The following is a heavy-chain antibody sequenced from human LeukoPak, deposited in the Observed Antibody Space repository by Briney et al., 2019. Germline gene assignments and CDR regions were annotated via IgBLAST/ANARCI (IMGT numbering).Heavy chain of an antibody. CDR2: INPNSGGT. CDR1: GYTFTGYY. Sequence: ASVKVSCKASGYTFTGYYIHWVRQAPGQGLEWMGWINPNSGGTNYAQKFQDRVTLTRDTSISTAYMELSWLRSDDTAIYYCASVDSGTAYLRYDYWGQGTLVTVSS. CDR3: ASVDSGTAYLRYDY. V-gene: IGHV1-2*02. J-gene: IGHJ4*02. D-gene: IGHD3/OR15-3a*01.